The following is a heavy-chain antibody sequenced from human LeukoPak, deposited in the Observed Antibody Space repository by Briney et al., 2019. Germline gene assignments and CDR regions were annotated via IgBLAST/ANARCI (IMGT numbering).Heavy chain of an antibody. V-gene: IGHV1-2*06. J-gene: IGHJ4*02. D-gene: IGHD3-10*01. CDR2: INPKRGGT. Sequence: ASVKVSCRASGYSFTDYYMHWVRQAPGQGLEWMGRINPKRGGTNYAQKFQGRVTLTRDTSISTAHMELSRLTSDDTAVYYCALLWFGELWTKDYWGQGTLVTVSS. CDR1: GYSFTDYY. CDR3: ALLWFGELWTKDY.